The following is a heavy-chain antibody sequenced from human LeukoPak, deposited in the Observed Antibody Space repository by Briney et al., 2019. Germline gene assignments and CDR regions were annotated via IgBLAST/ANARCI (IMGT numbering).Heavy chain of an antibody. V-gene: IGHV1-8*01. CDR2: MNPNSGNT. Sequence: ASVKVSGKASGYTFASYDINWVRQATGQGLEWMGWMNPNSGNTGYAQKFQGRVTMTRNTSISTAYMELSSLRSEDAAVYYCARAAGLWSIYDAFDIWGQGTMVTVSS. CDR1: GYTFASYD. J-gene: IGHJ3*02. D-gene: IGHD5-18*01. CDR3: ARAAGLWSIYDAFDI.